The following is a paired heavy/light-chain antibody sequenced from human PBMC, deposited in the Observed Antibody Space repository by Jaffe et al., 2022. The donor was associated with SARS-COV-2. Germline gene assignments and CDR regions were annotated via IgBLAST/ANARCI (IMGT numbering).Light chain of an antibody. CDR1: QNISSH. Sequence: DIQMTQSPSSLSASVGDRVTIACRASQNISSHLNWYQQKPGKAPKVLIYDATALQTGVPSRFTGSGSGAEFALTISSLQVEDFATYHCQQSYSFPLTFGGGTQVEMK. J-gene: IGKJ4*01. V-gene: IGKV1-39*01. CDR2: DAT. CDR3: QQSYSFPLT.
Heavy chain of an antibody. D-gene: IGHD4-17*01. CDR3: ARARPTEYGDMIDL. CDR2: VYYGGNT. CDR1: GGSFTFYY. Sequence: QVQLQESGPGLVKPSETLSLACSISGGSFTFYYWSWIRQSPGKRLEWIGYVYYGGNTNYNPSLKSRVDMSFDTSKDEFFLNLRSVTAADTAVYYCARARPTEYGDMIDLWGRGTLITVSS. J-gene: IGHJ5*02. V-gene: IGHV4-59*01.